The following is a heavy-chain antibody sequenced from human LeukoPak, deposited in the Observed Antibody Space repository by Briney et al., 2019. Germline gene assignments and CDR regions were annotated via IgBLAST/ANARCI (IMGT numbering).Heavy chain of an antibody. CDR3: ATPSGSAMFCFDY. CDR1: GFTFSSYG. CDR2: IRYDGSNK. V-gene: IGHV3-30*02. Sequence: GGSLRLSCAASGFTFSSYGMHWVRQAPGKGLEWVAFIRYDGSNKYYADSVKGRFTISRDNSKNTLYLQMNSLRAEDTAVYYCATPSGSAMFCFDYWGQGTLVTVSS. J-gene: IGHJ4*02. D-gene: IGHD3-10*01.